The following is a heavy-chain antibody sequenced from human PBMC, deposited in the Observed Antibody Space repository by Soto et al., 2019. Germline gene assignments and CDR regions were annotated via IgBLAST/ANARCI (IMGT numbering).Heavy chain of an antibody. CDR2: ISGSGGST. V-gene: IGHV3-23*01. CDR1: GFTFSSYA. CDR3: ASYIVVVVAAIRGVDY. Sequence: VQLLESGGGLVQPGGSLRLSCAASGFTFSSYAMSWVRQAPGKGLEWVSAISGSGGSTYYADSVKGRFTISRDNSKNTLYLQMNSLRAEDTAVYYCASYIVVVVAAIRGVDYWGQGTLVTVSS. D-gene: IGHD2-15*01. J-gene: IGHJ4*02.